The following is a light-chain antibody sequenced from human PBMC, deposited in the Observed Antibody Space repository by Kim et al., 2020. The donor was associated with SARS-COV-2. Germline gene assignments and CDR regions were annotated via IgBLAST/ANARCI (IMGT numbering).Light chain of an antibody. CDR1: QTISNF. CDR2: GAS. Sequence: SASVGDGVTITCRASQTISNFLNWFQHKPGKAPKLLINGASTLQSGVPSRFRGSGSGTDFTLTISSLQPEDFATYYCQQSDSTPVTFGGGTKVEI. V-gene: IGKV1-39*01. CDR3: QQSDSTPVT. J-gene: IGKJ4*01.